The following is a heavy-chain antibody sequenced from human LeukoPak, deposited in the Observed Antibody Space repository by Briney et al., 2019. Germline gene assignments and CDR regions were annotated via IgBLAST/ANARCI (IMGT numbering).Heavy chain of an antibody. CDR1: GGSISSYY. CDR3: ARDNWATDYYYGMDV. V-gene: IGHV4-59*01. Sequence: SETLSLTCTVSGGSISSYYWSWIRQPPGKGLEWIGYIYHSGSTNYNPSLKSRVTISVDTSKNQFSLKLSSVTAADTAVYYCARDNWATDYYYGMDVWGKGTTVTVSS. D-gene: IGHD7-27*01. J-gene: IGHJ6*04. CDR2: IYHSGST.